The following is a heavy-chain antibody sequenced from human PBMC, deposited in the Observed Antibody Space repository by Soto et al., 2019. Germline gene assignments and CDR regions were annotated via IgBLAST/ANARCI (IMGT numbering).Heavy chain of an antibody. V-gene: IGHV3-33*01. CDR2: IWSDGSNK. CDR1: GFTFSSYG. D-gene: IGHD3-3*01. J-gene: IGHJ4*02. CDR3: AREFWSGPFDY. Sequence: QVQLVESGGGVVQPGRSLRLSCAASGFTFSSYGLHWVRQAPGKGLEWVAVIWSDGSNKYYADSVKGRFTISRDNSQNTLYLQMNSLRAEDMAVYYCAREFWSGPFDYWGQGTLVTVSS.